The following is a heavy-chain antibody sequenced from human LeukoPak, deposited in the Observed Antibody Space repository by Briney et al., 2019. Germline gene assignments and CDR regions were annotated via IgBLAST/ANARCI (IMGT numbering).Heavy chain of an antibody. V-gene: IGHV1-46*01. CDR2: INPSGGST. CDR3: ASLYYYDNSGYYLGSRHFHH. J-gene: IGHJ1*01. Sequence: ASVKVSCKASGYTFTSYYMHWVRQAPGQGLEWMGIINPSGGSTSYAQKFQGRVTMTRDTSISTAYMELSRLRSDDTAVYYCASLYYYDNSGYYLGSRHFHHWGQGTLVTVSS. D-gene: IGHD3-22*01. CDR1: GYTFTSYY.